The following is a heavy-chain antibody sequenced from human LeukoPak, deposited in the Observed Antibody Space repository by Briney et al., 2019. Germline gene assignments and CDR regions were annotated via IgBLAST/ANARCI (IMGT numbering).Heavy chain of an antibody. D-gene: IGHD2-2*01. CDR2: ISWNSGSI. CDR1: GFTFDDYA. CDR3: AKDICARTSCQVFDY. V-gene: IGHV3-9*03. Sequence: PGRSLRLSCVASGFTFDDYAMHWVRHAPGKGLEWVSGISWNSGSIGYADSVKGRFTISRDNAKNSLYLQMNSLRPEDMAFYYCAKDICARTSCQVFDYWGQGTLVTVSS. J-gene: IGHJ4*02.